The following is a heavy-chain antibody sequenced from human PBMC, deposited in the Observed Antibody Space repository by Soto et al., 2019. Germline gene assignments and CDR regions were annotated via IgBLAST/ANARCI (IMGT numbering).Heavy chain of an antibody. D-gene: IGHD3-10*01. J-gene: IGHJ5*02. CDR1: GFTFSSYG. CDR3: AKDLWGGDNWFDP. CDR2: ISYDGSNK. Sequence: QVQLVESGGGVVQPGRSLRLSCAASGFTFSSYGMHWVRQAPGKGLEWVAVISYDGSNKYYADSVKGRFTISRDNSKNTLYLQMYSLRAEDTAVYYCAKDLWGGDNWFDPWGQGTLVTVSS. V-gene: IGHV3-30*18.